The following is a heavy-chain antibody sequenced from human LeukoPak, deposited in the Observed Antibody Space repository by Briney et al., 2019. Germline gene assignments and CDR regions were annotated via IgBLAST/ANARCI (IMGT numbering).Heavy chain of an antibody. CDR2: ISAKNGNA. CDR1: GYSFTNYG. Sequence: VKVSCKASGYSFTNYGVAWVWQAPGQGPEWMGWISAKNGNANYAQQFQGRVTMTIETSTNTAYMELRSLRSDDTAVYYCARDLNGGLIGYWGQGTLVTVSS. D-gene: IGHD2-8*01. V-gene: IGHV1-18*01. CDR3: ARDLNGGLIGY. J-gene: IGHJ4*02.